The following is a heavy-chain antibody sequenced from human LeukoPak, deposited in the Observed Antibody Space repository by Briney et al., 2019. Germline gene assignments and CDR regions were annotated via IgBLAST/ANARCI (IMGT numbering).Heavy chain of an antibody. CDR1: GCTFSNYA. Sequence: RASVKVSCKASGCTFSNYAINWVRQAPGRGLEWMGGIIPIYGTENYAQTFQGRLTITADGSTSTAYLELHSLRSDDTAVYYCAREWADAFDIWGQGTMVIVTS. V-gene: IGHV1-69*13. J-gene: IGHJ3*02. D-gene: IGHD1-26*01. CDR3: AREWADAFDI. CDR2: IIPIYGTE.